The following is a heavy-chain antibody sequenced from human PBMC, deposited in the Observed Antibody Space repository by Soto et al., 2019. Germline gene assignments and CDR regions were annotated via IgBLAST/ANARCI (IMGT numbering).Heavy chain of an antibody. CDR1: GGSVNSGNYY. V-gene: IGHV4-34*01. Sequence: QVQLQQWGAGLLKPSETLPLTCAVYGGSVNSGNYYWSWIRQPPGKGLEWIGEMSHSGGTHFNPSLKRRVTISVDTSKNQFSLKMSSVTAADTALYYCARVERGTATTVVDAFDIWGPGTLVTVSS. D-gene: IGHD1-1*01. CDR3: ARVERGTATTVVDAFDI. J-gene: IGHJ3*02. CDR2: MSHSGGT.